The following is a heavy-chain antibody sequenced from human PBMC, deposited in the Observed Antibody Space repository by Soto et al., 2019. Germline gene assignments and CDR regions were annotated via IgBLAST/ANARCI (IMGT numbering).Heavy chain of an antibody. D-gene: IGHD4-17*01. V-gene: IGHV4-34*01. CDR2: INHSGST. J-gene: IGHJ6*02. CDR1: GGSFSGYY. Sequence: SETLSLTCAVYGGSFSGYYWSWIRQPPGKGLEWIGEINHSGSTNYNPSLKSRVTISVDTSKNQFSLKLSSVTAADTAVYYCARGPTTTPFYGMDVWGQGTTVTVS. CDR3: ARGPTTTPFYGMDV.